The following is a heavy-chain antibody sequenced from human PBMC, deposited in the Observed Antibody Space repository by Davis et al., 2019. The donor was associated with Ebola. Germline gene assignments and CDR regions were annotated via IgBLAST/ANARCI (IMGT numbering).Heavy chain of an antibody. CDR3: ARGSYYGMDV. CDR1: GYTFTSYY. Sequence: ASVKVSCKASGYTFTSYYMHWVRQAPGQGLEWMGRINPDSGGDTKFAQKFQGRVTLTRDTSISTAYMEINNLRSDDTAIYYCARGSYYGMDVWGKGTTVTVSS. J-gene: IGHJ6*04. V-gene: IGHV1-2*06. CDR2: INPDSGGDT.